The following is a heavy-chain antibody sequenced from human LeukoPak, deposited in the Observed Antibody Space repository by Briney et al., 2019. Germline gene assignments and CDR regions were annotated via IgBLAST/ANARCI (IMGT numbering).Heavy chain of an antibody. CDR1: GYTFTGYY. D-gene: IGHD1-26*01. Sequence: PGASVKVSCKASGYTFTGYYMHWVRQAPGQGLEWMGWINPSSGRTNYAQNFQDRVAMTRDTSISTAYMELSSLRSDDTAVYYCGRDGGSYSSAFDIWGQGTMVTVSS. CDR3: GRDGGSYSSAFDI. CDR2: INPSSGRT. V-gene: IGHV1-2*02. J-gene: IGHJ3*02.